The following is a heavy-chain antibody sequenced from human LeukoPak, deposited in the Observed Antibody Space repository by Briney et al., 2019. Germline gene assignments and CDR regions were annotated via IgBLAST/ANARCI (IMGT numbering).Heavy chain of an antibody. V-gene: IGHV3-23*01. D-gene: IGHD3-22*01. CDR3: AKGPMIAQYFHH. J-gene: IGHJ1*01. CDR2: ISGSGDST. Sequence: PGGSLRLSCAASGFTFSSYSMNWVRQAPGKGLEWVSAISGSGDSTYYADSVKGRFTISRDNSKNTLYLQMSSLRADDTAMYYCAKGPMIAQYFHHWGQGTLVTVSS. CDR1: GFTFSSYS.